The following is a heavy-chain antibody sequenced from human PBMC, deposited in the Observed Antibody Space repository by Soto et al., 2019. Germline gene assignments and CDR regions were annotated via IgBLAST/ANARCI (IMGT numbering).Heavy chain of an antibody. J-gene: IGHJ4*02. Sequence: GGFLRLSCVASGFSLSTHAMTWVRQAPGKGLEWVSVISAGSGNAYYAESVKGRFTVSRDNSKNTLWLQLDSLRVEDTGLYYCDRQKLKSSTWYGSLDSWGQGTLVTVSS. D-gene: IGHD6-13*01. CDR2: ISAGSGNA. CDR3: DRQKLKSSTWYGSLDS. CDR1: GFSLSTHA. V-gene: IGHV3-23*01.